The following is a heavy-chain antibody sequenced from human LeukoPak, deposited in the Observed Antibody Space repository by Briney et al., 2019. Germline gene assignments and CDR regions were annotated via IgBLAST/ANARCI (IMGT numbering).Heavy chain of an antibody. CDR1: GFTFSSYG. CDR3: ARTPSGGAPDYYGMDV. Sequence: GRSLRLSCAASGFTFSSYGMRWVRQAPGKGLEWVAVIWYDGSNKYYADSVKGRFTISRDNSKNTLYLQMNSLRAEDTAVYYCARTPSGGAPDYYGMDVWGKGTTVTVSS. J-gene: IGHJ6*04. V-gene: IGHV3-33*01. D-gene: IGHD2-2*01. CDR2: IWYDGSNK.